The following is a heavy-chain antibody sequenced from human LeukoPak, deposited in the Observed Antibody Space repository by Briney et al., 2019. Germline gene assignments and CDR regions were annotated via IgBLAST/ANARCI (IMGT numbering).Heavy chain of an antibody. V-gene: IGHV1-2*02. CDR3: AREGRGRGDAFDI. J-gene: IGHJ3*02. D-gene: IGHD3-16*01. Sequence: ASVRVSCKASGYTFTAYYIHWVRQAPGQGLEWMGWINPNTDDSKYAQKFQGRVTMTRDTSISTAYMDLSSLTSDDTAVYYCAREGRGRGDAFDIWGQGTRVTVSS. CDR1: GYTFTAYY. CDR2: INPNTDDS.